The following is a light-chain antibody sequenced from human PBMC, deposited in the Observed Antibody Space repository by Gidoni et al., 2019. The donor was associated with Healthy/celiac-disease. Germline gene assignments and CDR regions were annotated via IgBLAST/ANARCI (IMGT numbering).Light chain of an antibody. CDR2: GAS. CDR3: QQYVTSPGT. Sequence: EIVLTQSPGTLSLSPGERATLSCRASQSVRSSSLAWYQQKPGQGPRLLIYGASSRATGIPDRVSGSGSGTDFTLSISRLEPEDFAVYYCQQYVTSPGTFGQGTKVEIK. CDR1: QSVRSSS. V-gene: IGKV3-20*01. J-gene: IGKJ1*01.